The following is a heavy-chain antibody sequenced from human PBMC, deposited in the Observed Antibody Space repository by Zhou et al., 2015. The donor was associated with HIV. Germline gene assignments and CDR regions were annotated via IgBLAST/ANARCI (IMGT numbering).Heavy chain of an antibody. V-gene: IGHV1-18*01. CDR1: GYTFTSHG. Sequence: QVQLVQSGPEVKTPGASVTVSCKASGYTFTSHGLSWVRQAPGQGLEWMGWISVYNGDTRSAPKLQGRLTMTTDITTSTAYMELRSLRSDDTAVYYCARLRRTTTYYYDSSGYYYVGFDYWGQGTLVTVSS. CDR2: ISVYNGDT. J-gene: IGHJ4*02. CDR3: ARLRRTTTYYYDSSGYYYVGFDY. D-gene: IGHD3-22*01.